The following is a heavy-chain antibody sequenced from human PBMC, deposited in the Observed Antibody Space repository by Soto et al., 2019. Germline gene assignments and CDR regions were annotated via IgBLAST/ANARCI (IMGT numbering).Heavy chain of an antibody. Sequence: PSETLSLTCAVSGGSISSGGYSWSWIRQPPGKGLEWIGYIYHSGSTYYNPSLKSRVTISADRSKNQFSLKLISMTAADTAVYYCRRSSRYSTDVWGQGITVTVSS. CDR2: IYHSGST. V-gene: IGHV4-30-2*01. CDR1: GGSISSGGYS. J-gene: IGHJ6*02. D-gene: IGHD6-19*01. CDR3: RRSSRYSTDV.